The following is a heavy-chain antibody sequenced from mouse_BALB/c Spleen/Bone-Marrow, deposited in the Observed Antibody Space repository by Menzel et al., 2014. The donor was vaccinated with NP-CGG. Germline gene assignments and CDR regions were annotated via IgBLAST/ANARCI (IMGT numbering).Heavy chain of an antibody. CDR2: ISCYNGAT. CDR3: ARLDWDGGFAY. Sequence: LVKTGASVKISCKASGYSFTGYYMHWVKQSHGKSLEWIGYISCYNGATSYNQKFKGKATFTVDTSSSTPYMQFNSLTSEDSAVYFCARLDWDGGFAYWGQGTLVTVSA. D-gene: IGHD4-1*01. J-gene: IGHJ3*01. V-gene: IGHV1S34*01. CDR1: GYSFTGYY.